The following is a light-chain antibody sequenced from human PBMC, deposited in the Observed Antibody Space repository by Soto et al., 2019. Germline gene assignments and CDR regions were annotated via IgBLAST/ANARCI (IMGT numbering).Light chain of an antibody. CDR2: AAS. CDR1: QGISSY. CDR3: QQLKSYLAT. Sequence: IQLTQSPSSLSASVGDRVTITCRASQGISSYLAWYQQKPGKAPKLLIYAASTLQSGVPSRFSGSGSWTDFTLTISSLQTEDFASYYCQQLKSYLATFGQGTRLEIK. V-gene: IGKV1-9*01. J-gene: IGKJ5*01.